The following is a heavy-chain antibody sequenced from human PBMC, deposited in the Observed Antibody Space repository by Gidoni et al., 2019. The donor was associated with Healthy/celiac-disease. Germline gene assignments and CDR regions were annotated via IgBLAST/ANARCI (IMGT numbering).Heavy chain of an antibody. CDR2: INHSGST. V-gene: IGHV4-34*01. Sequence: QVQLQQWGAGLLKPSETLSLTCAVYGGSFSGYYWSWIRQPPGKGLEWIGEINHSGSTNYNPSLKSRVTISVDTSKNQFSLKLSSVTAADTAVYYCARVRGNRLIDYWGQGTLVTVSS. D-gene: IGHD4-4*01. J-gene: IGHJ4*02. CDR3: ARVRGNRLIDY. CDR1: GGSFSGYY.